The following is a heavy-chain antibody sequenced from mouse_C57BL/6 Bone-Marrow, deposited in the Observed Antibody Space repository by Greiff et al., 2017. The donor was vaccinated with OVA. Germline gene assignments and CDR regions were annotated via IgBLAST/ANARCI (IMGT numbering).Heavy chain of an antibody. D-gene: IGHD1-1*01. V-gene: IGHV3-6*01. J-gene: IGHJ3*01. CDR3: ARGITTVVARAY. CDR1: GYSITSGYY. Sequence: ESGPGLVKPSQSLSLTCSVTGYSITSGYYWNWIRQFPGNKLEWMGYISYDGSNNYNPSLKNRISITRDTSKNQFFLKLNSVTTEDIATYYCARGITTVVARAYWGQGTLVTVSA. CDR2: ISYDGSN.